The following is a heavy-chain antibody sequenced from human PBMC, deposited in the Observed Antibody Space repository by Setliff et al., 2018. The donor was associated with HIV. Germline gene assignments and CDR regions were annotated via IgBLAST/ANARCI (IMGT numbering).Heavy chain of an antibody. CDR1: GYTFTGYF. CDR3: ARGWEGGMDY. CDR2: INPSGGST. D-gene: IGHD1-26*01. V-gene: IGHV1-46*01. J-gene: IGHJ4*02. Sequence: ASVKVSCKASGYTFTGYFMHCVRQAPGQGLEWLGMINPSGGSTWYAQKFQGRVTMTGDTSTNTLYVELSSLRSEDTAVYYCARGWEGGMDYWGQGTLVTVSS.